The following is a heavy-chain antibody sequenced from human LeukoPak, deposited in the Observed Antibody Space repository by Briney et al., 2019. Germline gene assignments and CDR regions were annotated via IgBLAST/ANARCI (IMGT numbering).Heavy chain of an antibody. CDR1: GFTFSSYS. CDR2: ISSSSSTI. J-gene: IGHJ4*02. V-gene: IGHV3-48*02. D-gene: IGHD6-19*01. CDR3: ARDHSSGWYPSKADYFDY. Sequence: PGGSLRLSCAASGFTFSSYSMNWVRQAPGKGLEWVSYISSSSSTIYYADSVKGRFTISRDNAKNSLYLQMNSLRDEDTAVYYCARDHSSGWYPSKADYFDYWGQGTLVTVSS.